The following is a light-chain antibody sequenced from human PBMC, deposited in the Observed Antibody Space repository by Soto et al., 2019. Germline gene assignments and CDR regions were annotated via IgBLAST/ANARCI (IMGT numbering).Light chain of an antibody. CDR1: SSDVGSSNL. V-gene: IGLV2-23*01. CDR3: CSFAGSSTFYV. Sequence: QSALTQPASVSGSPGQSITTSCTGTSSDVGSSNLVSWYQQRPGKAPKLIIYEGSRRPSGVSGRFSGSKSGNTASLTISGLQAEDEADYYCCSFAGSSTFYVFGTGTKVTVL. CDR2: EGS. J-gene: IGLJ1*01.